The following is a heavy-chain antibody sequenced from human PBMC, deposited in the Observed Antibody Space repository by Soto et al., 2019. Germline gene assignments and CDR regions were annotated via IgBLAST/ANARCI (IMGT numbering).Heavy chain of an antibody. CDR1: GYTFTSYG. J-gene: IGHJ4*02. CDR2: ISAYNGNT. V-gene: IGHV1-18*01. CDR3: ARVGGEVGACYYFDY. D-gene: IGHD4-17*01. Sequence: ASVKVSCKASGYTFTSYGISWVRQAPGQGLEWMGWISAYNGNTNYAQKLQGRVTMTTDTSTSTAYMELRSLRSDDTAVYYCARVGGEVGACYYFDYWGQGTLVTVSS.